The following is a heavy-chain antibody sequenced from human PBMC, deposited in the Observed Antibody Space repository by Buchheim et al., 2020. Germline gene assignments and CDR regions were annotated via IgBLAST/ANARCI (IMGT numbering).Heavy chain of an antibody. CDR3: ARAPYYYQSSGPFDM. CDR1: GFTFNTYW. D-gene: IGHD3-22*01. CDR2: IDGDGRIT. Sequence: EVQLVESGGGLVQPGGSLRLSCAASGFTFNTYWMHWVRQAPGKGLLWVSRIDGDGRITTYADSVKGRFTISRDNAKNTLYLQMNSLRAEDTAVYSCARAPYYYQSSGPFDMWGQGT. V-gene: IGHV3-74*01. J-gene: IGHJ3*02.